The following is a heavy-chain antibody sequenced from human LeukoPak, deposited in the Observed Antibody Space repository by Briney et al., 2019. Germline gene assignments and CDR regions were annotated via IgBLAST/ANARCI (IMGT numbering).Heavy chain of an antibody. CDR3: IRWGDGYSYYLDS. J-gene: IGHJ4*02. CDR1: GCTFSASS. D-gene: IGHD5-24*01. V-gene: IGHV3-73*01. CDR2: IRSRANNYAT. Sequence: GGSLRLSCAASGCTFSASSMHWVRQASGKGLEWVGRIRSRANNYATAYAASVKGRFTISRDDSKNTAYLQMNSLKTEDTAVYYCIRWGDGYSYYLDSWGKGTLVTVSS.